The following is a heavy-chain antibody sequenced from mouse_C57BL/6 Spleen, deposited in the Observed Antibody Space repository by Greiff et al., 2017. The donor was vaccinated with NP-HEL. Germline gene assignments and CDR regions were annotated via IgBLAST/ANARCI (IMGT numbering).Heavy chain of an antibody. CDR1: GFTFSDYG. J-gene: IGHJ4*01. Sequence: EVHLVESGGGLVKPGGSLKLSCAASGFTFSDYGMHWVRQAPEKGLEWVAYISSGSSTIYYADTVKGRFTISRDNAKNTLFLQMTSLRSEDTAMYYCARRWLLGGYAMDYWGQGTSVTVSS. V-gene: IGHV5-17*01. D-gene: IGHD2-3*01. CDR3: ARRWLLGGYAMDY. CDR2: ISSGSSTI.